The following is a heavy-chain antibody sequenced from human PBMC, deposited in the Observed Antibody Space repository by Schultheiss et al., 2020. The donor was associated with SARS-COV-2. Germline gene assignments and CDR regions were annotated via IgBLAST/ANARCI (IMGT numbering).Heavy chain of an antibody. CDR2: IYYSGST. CDR3: ARFDIVVVPAANDAFDI. Sequence: SETLSLTCTVSGGSVSSGSYYWSWLRQHPGKGLEWIGYIYYSGSTNYNPSLKSRVSVSIDTSKNQFSLKLTSATAADTAVYYCARFDIVVVPAANDAFDIWGQGTMVTVSS. J-gene: IGHJ3*02. D-gene: IGHD2-2*01. CDR1: GGSVSSGSYY. V-gene: IGHV4-61*01.